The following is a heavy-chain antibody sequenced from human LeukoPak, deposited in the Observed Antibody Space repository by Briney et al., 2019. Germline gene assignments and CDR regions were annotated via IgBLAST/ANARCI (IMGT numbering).Heavy chain of an antibody. V-gene: IGHV1-69*01. J-gene: IGHJ6*03. CDR1: GGTFSSYA. CDR3: ARDVWIAARFRYYYYMDV. D-gene: IGHD6-6*01. CDR2: IIPIFGTA. Sequence: SVKVSCKASGGTFSSYAISWVRQAPGQGREWMGGIIPIFGTANYAQKFQGRVTITADESTSTAYMELSSLRSEDTAVYYCARDVWIAARFRYYYYMDVWGKGTTVTVSS.